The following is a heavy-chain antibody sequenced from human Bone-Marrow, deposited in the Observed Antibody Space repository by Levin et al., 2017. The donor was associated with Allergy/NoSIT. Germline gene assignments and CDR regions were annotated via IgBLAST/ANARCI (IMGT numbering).Heavy chain of an antibody. Sequence: SQTLSLTCTVSGGSISSYYWSWIRQPPGKGLEWIGYIYYSGSTNYNPSLKSRVTISVDTSKNQFSLKLSSVTAADTAVYYCAREEFRLSGSLYAFDIWGQGTMVTVSS. J-gene: IGHJ3*02. CDR2: IYYSGST. D-gene: IGHD3-10*01. V-gene: IGHV4-59*01. CDR3: AREEFRLSGSLYAFDI. CDR1: GGSISSYY.